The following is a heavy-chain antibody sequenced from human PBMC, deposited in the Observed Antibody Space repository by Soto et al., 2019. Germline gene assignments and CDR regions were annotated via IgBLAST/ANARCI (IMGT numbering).Heavy chain of an antibody. D-gene: IGHD2-8*01. CDR1: GESVSTNSAT. CDR2: TYYRSKWYH. J-gene: IGHJ5*01. CDR3: ARLIGDSWLDS. Sequence: QVQLQQSGPGLVKPSQTLSLTCAISGESVSTNSATWDWIRQSPSRGLEWLGRTYYRSKWYHDYAVFVKGRITINAATATNQLSLQLNSVTPDDTAVYYCARLIGDSWLDSWGQGTLVTVSS. V-gene: IGHV6-1*01.